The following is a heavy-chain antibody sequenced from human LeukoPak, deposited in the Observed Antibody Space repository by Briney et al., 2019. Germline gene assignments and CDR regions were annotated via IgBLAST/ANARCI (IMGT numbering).Heavy chain of an antibody. J-gene: IGHJ4*02. Sequence: PSETLSLTCTVSGGSISSYYWSWIRQPPGKGLEWIGYIYYSGSTNYNPSLKSRVTISVDTSKNQFSLKLSSVTAADTAVYYCAREGDEEGIDYWGQGTLVTVSS. CDR2: IYYSGST. CDR3: AREGDEEGIDY. V-gene: IGHV4-59*01. CDR1: GGSISSYY.